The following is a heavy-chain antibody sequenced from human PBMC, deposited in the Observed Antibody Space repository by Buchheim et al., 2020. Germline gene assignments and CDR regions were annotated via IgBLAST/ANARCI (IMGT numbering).Heavy chain of an antibody. V-gene: IGHV3-48*01. J-gene: IGHJ4*02. CDR3: ARGVPHYDSSGYYQFDY. CDR2: ISSSSSAV. CDR1: GFIFSTYS. Sequence: EVQLVESGGGLIQPGGSLRLSCAASGFIFSTYSTNWVRQAPGKGLEWVLYISSSSSAVYYADSVKGRFTISRDNAKNSLYLQMDSLRVEDTAVYYCARGVPHYDSSGYYQFDYWGQGTL. D-gene: IGHD3-22*01.